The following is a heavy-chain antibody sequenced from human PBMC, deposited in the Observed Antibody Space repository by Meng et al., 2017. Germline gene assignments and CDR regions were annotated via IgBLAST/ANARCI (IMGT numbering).Heavy chain of an antibody. CDR1: GFTFSSYG. CDR3: ERGVTTVTTALGNWFDP. D-gene: IGHD4-17*01. J-gene: IGHJ5*02. Sequence: GESLKISCAASGFTFSSYGMHWVRQAPGKRLEWVAVIWYDGSNKYYADSVKGRFTISRDNSKNTLYLQMNSLRAEDTAVYYCERGVTTVTTALGNWFDPWGQGTLVTVSS. V-gene: IGHV3-33*01. CDR2: IWYDGSNK.